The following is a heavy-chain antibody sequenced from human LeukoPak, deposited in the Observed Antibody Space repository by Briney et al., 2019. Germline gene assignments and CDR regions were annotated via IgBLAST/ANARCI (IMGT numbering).Heavy chain of an antibody. CDR2: ISSSSSYI. D-gene: IGHD5-12*01. CDR1: GFTFSSYS. Sequence: GGSLRLSCAASGFTFSSYSMNWVRQAPGKGLEWVSSISSSSSYIYYADSVKGRFTISRDNAKNSLYLQMNSLRAEDTAVYYCARRSIVATIGAGAFDIWGQGTMVTVSS. CDR3: ARRSIVATIGAGAFDI. V-gene: IGHV3-21*01. J-gene: IGHJ3*02.